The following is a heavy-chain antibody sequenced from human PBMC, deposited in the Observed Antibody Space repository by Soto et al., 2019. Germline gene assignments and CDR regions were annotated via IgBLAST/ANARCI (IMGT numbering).Heavy chain of an antibody. Sequence: EVQLLESGGGLVQPGGSVRLSCAASGLTFGNYAMSWVRQAPGKGLEWVSAISGDSGRTYYADSVKGRFTISRDNSKNTLKLQMNTLRAEDTAVYYCAITPNCGRDCSAASYWYFDIWGRGTLVTVSS. V-gene: IGHV3-23*01. D-gene: IGHD2-21*02. CDR2: ISGDSGRT. CDR1: GLTFGNYA. J-gene: IGHJ2*01. CDR3: AITPNCGRDCSAASYWYFDI.